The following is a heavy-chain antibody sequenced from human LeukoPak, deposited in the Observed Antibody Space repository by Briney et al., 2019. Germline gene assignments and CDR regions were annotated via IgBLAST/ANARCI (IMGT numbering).Heavy chain of an antibody. V-gene: IGHV3-72*01. J-gene: IGHJ4*02. CDR3: AKDTGVVPAAMLDY. CDR1: GFAFSDHY. D-gene: IGHD2-2*01. Sequence: GGSLRLSCAASGFAFSDHYMDWVRQAPGKGLEWVGRTRNKANSYTTEYAASVKGRFTISRDDSKNSLYLQLNSLKTDDTAVYYCAKDTGVVPAAMLDYWGQGTLVTVSS. CDR2: TRNKANSYTT.